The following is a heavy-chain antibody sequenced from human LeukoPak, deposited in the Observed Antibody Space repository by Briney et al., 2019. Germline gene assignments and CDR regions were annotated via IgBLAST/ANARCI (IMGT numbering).Heavy chain of an antibody. CDR2: INTNTGNP. CDR1: GYTFTSYA. J-gene: IGHJ4*02. Sequence: HWASVKVSCKASGYTFTSYAMNWVRQAPGQGLEWMGWINTNTGNPTYAQGFTGRFVFSLDTSVSTAYLQISSLKAEDTAVYYCARDPTIAVAGNFDYWGQGTLVTVSS. V-gene: IGHV7-4-1*02. CDR3: ARDPTIAVAGNFDY. D-gene: IGHD6-19*01.